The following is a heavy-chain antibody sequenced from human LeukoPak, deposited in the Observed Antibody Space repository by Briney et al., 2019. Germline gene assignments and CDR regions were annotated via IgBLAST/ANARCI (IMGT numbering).Heavy chain of an antibody. CDR1: GGSISSYY. V-gene: IGHV4-4*07. J-gene: IGHJ4*02. Sequence: SETLSLTCTVSGGSISSYYWSWIRQPAGKGLEWIGRIYTSGSTNYNPSLKSRVTISVDKSKNQLSLKLSSVTAADTAVYYCARTPLRFLEWLFDYWGQGTLVTVSS. CDR3: ARTPLRFLEWLFDY. CDR2: IYTSGST. D-gene: IGHD3-3*01.